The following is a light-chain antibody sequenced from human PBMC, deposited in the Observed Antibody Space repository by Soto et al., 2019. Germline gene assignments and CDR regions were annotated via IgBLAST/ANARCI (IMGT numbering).Light chain of an antibody. Sequence: DIQMTQSPSSLSAFVGDRVTITCQASQDISNYLNWYQQKPGKAPKLLIYDASNLETGVPSRFSGSGSGTDFTFTISSLQPEDIATYYCQQYDHLPAFGQGTRLEIK. CDR3: QQYDHLPA. J-gene: IGKJ5*01. CDR2: DAS. V-gene: IGKV1-33*01. CDR1: QDISNY.